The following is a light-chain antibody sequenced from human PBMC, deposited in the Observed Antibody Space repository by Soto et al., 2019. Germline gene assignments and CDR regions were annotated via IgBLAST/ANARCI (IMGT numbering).Light chain of an antibody. V-gene: IGLV2-14*01. J-gene: IGLJ1*01. Sequence: QSVLTQPASVSGSPGQSITISCTGTSSDVGGHNYVSWYQQHPGRAPKLMIYEVSNRPSGVSNRFSGSKSGNTASPTMSGLQPEDEADYYCSSYTSSSTYVFGTGTKLTVL. CDR1: SSDVGGHNY. CDR3: SSYTSSSTYV. CDR2: EVS.